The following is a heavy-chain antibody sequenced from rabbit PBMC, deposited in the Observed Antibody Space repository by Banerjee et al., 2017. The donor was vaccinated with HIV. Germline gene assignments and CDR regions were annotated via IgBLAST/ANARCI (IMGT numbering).Heavy chain of an antibody. J-gene: IGHJ3*01. V-gene: IGHV1S40*01. CDR1: GFDFSNNA. CDR2: IYTGSGST. Sequence: QSLEESGGDLVKPGASLTLTCTASGFDFSNNAMCWVRQAPGKGLEWIGCIYTGSGSTYYASWAKGRFTISKTSSTTVTLQMTSLTAADTATYFCATNYAGSSYYATRLDLWGPGTLVTVS. D-gene: IGHD8-1*01. CDR3: ATNYAGSSYYATRLDL.